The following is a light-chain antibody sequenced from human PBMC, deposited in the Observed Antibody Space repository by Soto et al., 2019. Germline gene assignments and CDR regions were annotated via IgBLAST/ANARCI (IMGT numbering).Light chain of an antibody. J-gene: IGKJ1*01. CDR3: QQSDSTPRT. V-gene: IGKV1-39*01. CDR2: AAS. Sequence: DIQMTQSPSSLSASVRDRVTITCRASQSISSSLNWYQQKPGKAPKLLIYAASSLQSGVPSRFSGSGSGTEFTLTISSLQPEDFATYYFQQSDSTPRTFGQGTKVEI. CDR1: QSISSS.